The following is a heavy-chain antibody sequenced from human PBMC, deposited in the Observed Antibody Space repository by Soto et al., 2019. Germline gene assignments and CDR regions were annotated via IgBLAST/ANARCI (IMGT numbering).Heavy chain of an antibody. Sequence: GGSLRLSCAASGFTFSNYGMHGVRQAPGKGLEWGAVISSDGSNKYYADSVKGRFTISRDNSKNTLHLQMNSLRADDTAVYYSAKDRAGRVNAFNYWGQEPRSPSPQ. CDR2: ISSDGSNK. CDR3: AKDRAGRVNAFNY. J-gene: IGHJ4*01. V-gene: IGHV3-30*18. D-gene: IGHD3-10*01. CDR1: GFTFSNYG.